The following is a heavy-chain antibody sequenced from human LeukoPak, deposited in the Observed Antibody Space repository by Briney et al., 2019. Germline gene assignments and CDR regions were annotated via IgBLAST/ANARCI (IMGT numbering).Heavy chain of an antibody. V-gene: IGHV4-59*01. CDR3: ARFGPLRYFDWFNFDY. CDR1: GGSISSYY. CDR2: IYYSGST. Sequence: SETLSLTCTVSGGSISSYYWSWIRQPPGKGLEWIGYIYYSGSTNYNPSLKSRVTISVDTSKNQFSLKLSSVTAADTAVYYCARFGPLRYFDWFNFDYWGQGTLVTVSS. J-gene: IGHJ4*02. D-gene: IGHD3-9*01.